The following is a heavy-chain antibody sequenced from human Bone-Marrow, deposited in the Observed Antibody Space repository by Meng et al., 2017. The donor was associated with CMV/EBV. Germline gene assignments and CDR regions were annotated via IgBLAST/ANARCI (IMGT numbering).Heavy chain of an antibody. Sequence: ASVKVSCKASGYTFTSYDINWVRQATGQALEWMGWMNPNSGNTGYAQKFQGRVTITRNTSISTAYMELSSLRSEDTAVYYCARSTYYDFWSDYKTADYWGQGTLVTVSS. CDR2: MNPNSGNT. V-gene: IGHV1-8*01. CDR3: ARSTYYDFWSDYKTADY. J-gene: IGHJ4*02. D-gene: IGHD3-3*01. CDR1: GYTFTSYD.